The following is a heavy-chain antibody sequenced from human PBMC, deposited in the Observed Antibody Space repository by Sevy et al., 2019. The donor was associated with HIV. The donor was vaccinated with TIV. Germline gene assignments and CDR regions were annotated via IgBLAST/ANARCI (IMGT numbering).Heavy chain of an antibody. CDR1: GFTFSGSA. CDR3: TGDSSSSYYFDY. V-gene: IGHV3-73*01. CDR2: IRSKANIYLT. Sequence: GGSLRLSCAASGFTFSGSAMHWVRQASGKGLEWVGRIRSKANIYLTAYAASVKGRFTISRDDSKNTSYLQMNSLKTEDTAVYYCTGDSSSSYYFDYWGQGTLVTVSS. D-gene: IGHD6-13*01. J-gene: IGHJ4*02.